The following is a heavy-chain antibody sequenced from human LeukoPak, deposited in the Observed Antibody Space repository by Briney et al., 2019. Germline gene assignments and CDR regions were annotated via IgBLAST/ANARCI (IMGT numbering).Heavy chain of an antibody. J-gene: IGHJ5*02. D-gene: IGHD3-10*01. V-gene: IGHV1-69*01. CDR1: GGTFSSYA. CDR3: ARERPMVRGVTRNNWFDP. Sequence: GSSVKVSCKASGGTFSSYAISWVRQAPGQGLEWMGGIIPIFGTANYAQKFQGRVTITADESTSTAYMELSSPRSEDTAVYYCARERPMVRGVTRNNWFDPWGQGTLVTVSS. CDR2: IIPIFGTA.